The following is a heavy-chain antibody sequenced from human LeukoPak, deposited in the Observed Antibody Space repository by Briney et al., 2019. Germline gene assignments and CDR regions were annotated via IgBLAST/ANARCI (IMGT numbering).Heavy chain of an antibody. V-gene: IGHV3-48*02. CDR2: ISSGRSVM. CDR1: GFTFSGYG. Sequence: GGSLRLSCAASGFTFSGYGMSWVRQAPGKGLEWVSHISSGRSVMNYADSVEGRFTISRDNGKNSVYLQMNSLRDEDTAVYYCAGGVYGYNAFDYWGQGTLVSVSS. J-gene: IGHJ4*02. CDR3: AGGVYGYNAFDY. D-gene: IGHD5/OR15-5a*01.